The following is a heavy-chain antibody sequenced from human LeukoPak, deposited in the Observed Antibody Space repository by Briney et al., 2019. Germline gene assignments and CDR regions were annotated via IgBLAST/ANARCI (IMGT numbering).Heavy chain of an antibody. Sequence: KPSETLSLTCTVSGDSLSSGQSYWTWIRQPPGKGLEWIGEINHSGSTNYNPSLKSRVTISVDTSKNEFSLKLSSVTAADTAVYYCARSSRVPYYDYVWGIRSAPWGEPWGQGTLVTVSS. CDR2: INHSGST. CDR3: ARSSRVPYYDYVWGIRSAPWGEP. CDR1: GDSLSSGQSY. V-gene: IGHV4-34*01. D-gene: IGHD3-16*01. J-gene: IGHJ4*02.